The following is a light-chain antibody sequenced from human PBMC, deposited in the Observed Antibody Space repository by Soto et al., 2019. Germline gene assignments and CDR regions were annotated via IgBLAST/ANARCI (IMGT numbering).Light chain of an antibody. J-gene: IGKJ4*01. V-gene: IGKV3-15*01. CDR2: DTS. CDR3: QRYNNWPLT. Sequence: EVVLTQSPATLSLSPGERATLSCRASQSIRTSLAWYQQKPGQAPRLLIYDTSARATGVPARFSGSRPGTEFTLTINSLQSEDFAVYYCQRYNNWPLTFGGGTMVDI. CDR1: QSIRTS.